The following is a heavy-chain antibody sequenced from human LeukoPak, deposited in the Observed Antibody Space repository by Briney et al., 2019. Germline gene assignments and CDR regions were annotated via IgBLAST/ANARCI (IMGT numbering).Heavy chain of an antibody. CDR1: GFTFSISA. Sequence: PGGSLRLSCAASGFTFSISAMNWVRQAPGKGLEWVSYISSSGSTIYYADSVKGRFTISRDNAKNSLYLQMNSLRAEDTAVYYCARGHTAVTRHFDFWGQGTLVTVSS. CDR2: ISSSGSTI. CDR3: ARGHTAVTRHFDF. D-gene: IGHD4-17*01. J-gene: IGHJ4*02. V-gene: IGHV3-48*04.